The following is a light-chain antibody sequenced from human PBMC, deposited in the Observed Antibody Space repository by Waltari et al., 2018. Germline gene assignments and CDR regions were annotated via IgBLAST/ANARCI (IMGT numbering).Light chain of an antibody. CDR1: SSDVGSFNL. Sequence: QSALTQPASVSGSPGQSITISCTGTSSDVGSFNLVSWYQQHPGKPPKLLIYEVDKRPSGVSNRFSGSKSGKTGSRRISGLQAEDETDYYCYSYAGSSTYVFGTGTKVTVL. CDR3: YSYAGSSTYV. J-gene: IGLJ1*01. CDR2: EVD. V-gene: IGLV2-23*02.